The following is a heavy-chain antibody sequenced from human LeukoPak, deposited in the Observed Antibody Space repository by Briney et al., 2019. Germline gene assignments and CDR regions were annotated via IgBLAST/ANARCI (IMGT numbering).Heavy chain of an antibody. CDR2: INPNSGGT. V-gene: IGHV1-2*02. Sequence: ASVKVSCKASGYTFTGYYMHWVRQAPGQGLEWMGWINPNSGGTNYAQKFQGRVTMTRDTSTSTAYMELSRLRSDDTAVYYCARDQGYQLLYEQVVVGAFDIWGQGTMVTVSS. J-gene: IGHJ3*02. D-gene: IGHD2-2*02. CDR1: GYTFTGYY. CDR3: ARDQGYQLLYEQVVVGAFDI.